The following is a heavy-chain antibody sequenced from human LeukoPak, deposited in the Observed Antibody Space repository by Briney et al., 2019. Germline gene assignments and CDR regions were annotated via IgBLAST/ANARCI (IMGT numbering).Heavy chain of an antibody. CDR1: GFTFSSYS. Sequence: GGSLRLSCAASGFTFSSYSMNWVRQAPGKGLEWVANIKQDGSEKYYVDSVKGRFTISRDNAKNSLYLQMNSLRAEDTAVYYCAREYCSSVSCYGYFDYWGQGTLVTVSS. V-gene: IGHV3-7*01. J-gene: IGHJ4*02. CDR3: AREYCSSVSCYGYFDY. D-gene: IGHD2-2*01. CDR2: IKQDGSEK.